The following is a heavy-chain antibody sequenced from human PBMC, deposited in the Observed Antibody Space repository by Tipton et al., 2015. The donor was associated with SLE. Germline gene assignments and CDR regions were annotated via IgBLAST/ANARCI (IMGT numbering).Heavy chain of an antibody. CDR2: IYHSGST. D-gene: IGHD5-18*01. CDR3: ARYGLSGYSYGFFDY. Sequence: TLSLTCAVSGYSISSGYYWGWIRQPPGKGLEWIGSIYHSGSTYYNPSLKSRVTISVDTSKNQFSLKLSSVTATDTAVYYCARYGLSGYSYGFFDYWGQGTLVTVSS. CDR1: GYSISSGYY. J-gene: IGHJ4*02. V-gene: IGHV4-38-2*01.